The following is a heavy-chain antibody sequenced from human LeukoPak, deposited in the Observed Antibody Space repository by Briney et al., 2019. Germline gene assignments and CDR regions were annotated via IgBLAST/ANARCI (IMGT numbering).Heavy chain of an antibody. V-gene: IGHV1-18*01. J-gene: IGHJ4*02. CDR1: GYTLTELS. Sequence: ASVKVSCKVSGYTLTELSMHWVRQAPGQGLEWMGWISAYNGNTNYAQKLQGRVTMTTDTSTSTAYMELRSLRSDDTAVYYCARDSGSYYYWGQGTLVTVSS. D-gene: IGHD1-26*01. CDR3: ARDSGSYYY. CDR2: ISAYNGNT.